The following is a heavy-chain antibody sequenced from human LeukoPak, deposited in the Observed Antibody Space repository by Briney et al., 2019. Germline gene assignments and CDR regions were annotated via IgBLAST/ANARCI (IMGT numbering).Heavy chain of an antibody. CDR3: ARGQTWIQLWFAPLGWFDP. CDR2: TYYRSKWYN. J-gene: IGHJ5*02. Sequence: SQTLSLTCAISGDSVSSNSAAWNWIRQSPSRGLEWLGRTYYRSKWYNDYAVSVKSRITINPDTSKNQFSLQLNSVTPEDTAVYYCARGQTWIQLWFAPLGWFDPWGQGTLVTVSS. D-gene: IGHD5-18*01. V-gene: IGHV6-1*01. CDR1: GDSVSSNSAA.